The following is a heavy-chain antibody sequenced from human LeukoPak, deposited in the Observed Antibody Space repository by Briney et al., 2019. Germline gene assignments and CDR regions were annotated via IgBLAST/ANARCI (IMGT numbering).Heavy chain of an antibody. V-gene: IGHV3-53*01. J-gene: IGHJ4*02. D-gene: IGHD2-21*02. CDR3: ATAVTGEQYDH. CDR1: GFTVSSNY. Sequence: PGGSLRLSCAASGFTVSSNYMSWVRQAPGKGLEWVSIIYSAGNTYYADSVKGRFTISRDNSKNTVFLQMSSLRAEDSALYYCATAVTGEQYDHWGQGTLVTVSS. CDR2: IYSAGNT.